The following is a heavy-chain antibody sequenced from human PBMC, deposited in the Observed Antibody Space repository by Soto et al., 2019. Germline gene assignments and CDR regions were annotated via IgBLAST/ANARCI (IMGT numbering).Heavy chain of an antibody. CDR2: IWYDGSNK. CDR1: GVTFISYG. D-gene: IGHD3-10*01. CDR3: ARDLYYGSGSYYNLPDY. V-gene: IGHV3-33*01. Sequence: PGGSLRLSCAASGVTFISYGMHWVRQATGKGLEWVAVIWYDGSNKYYADSVKGRFTISRDNSKNTLYLQMNSLRAEDTAVYYCARDLYYGSGSYYNLPDYWGQGTLVTVSS. J-gene: IGHJ4*02.